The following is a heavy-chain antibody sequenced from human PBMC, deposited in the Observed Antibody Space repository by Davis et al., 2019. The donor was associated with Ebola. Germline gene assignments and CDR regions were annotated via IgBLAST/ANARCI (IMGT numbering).Heavy chain of an antibody. CDR1: GYTFINYD. V-gene: IGHV1-8*01. D-gene: IGHD1-26*01. CDR3: TKRVGSRSGFEN. J-gene: IGHJ4*02. CDR2: MNPNSGNT. Sequence: ASVKVSCKASGYTFINYDINWVRQATGQGLEWMGWMNPNSGNTGFAQQFQGRITMTRNLSMNTAYMELSSLRSDDTAVYYCTKRVGSRSGFENWGQGSLVTVSS.